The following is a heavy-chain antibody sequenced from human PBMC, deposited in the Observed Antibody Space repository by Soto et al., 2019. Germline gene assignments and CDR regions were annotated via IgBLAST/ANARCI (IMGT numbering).Heavy chain of an antibody. CDR1: GYTFTSYD. V-gene: IGHV1-8*01. CDR2: MNPNSGNT. CDR3: AREKLDYFDY. J-gene: IGHJ4*02. Sequence: QVQLVQSGAEVKKPGASVKVSCKASGYTFTSYDITWVRQATGQGLEWMGWMNPNSGNTGYAQQFQGRVTMTRNISIITAYMELSSLRSEDTAVYYCAREKLDYFDYWGQGTLVTVSS.